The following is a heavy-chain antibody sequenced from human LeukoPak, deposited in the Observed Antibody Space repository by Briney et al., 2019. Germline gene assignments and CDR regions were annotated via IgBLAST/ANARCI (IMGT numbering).Heavy chain of an antibody. V-gene: IGHV3-7*01. D-gene: IGHD3-22*01. Sequence: PGGSLRLSCAASGFTFSSYWMSWVRQAPGKGLEWVANIKQDGSEKYYVDSVKGRFTISRDNAKNSLYLQMNSLRAEDTAVYYCARDPYYYDSSGYGWGQGTLVTVSS. CDR2: IKQDGSEK. J-gene: IGHJ4*02. CDR3: ARDPYYYDSSGYG. CDR1: GFTFSSYW.